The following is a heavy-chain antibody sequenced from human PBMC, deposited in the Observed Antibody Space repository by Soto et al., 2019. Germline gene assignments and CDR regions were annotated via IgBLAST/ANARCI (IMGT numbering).Heavy chain of an antibody. V-gene: IGHV3-21*01. Sequence: VQLVESGGGLVKPGGSLRLSCAAPGFTFSNYNMNWVRQAPGKGLEWVSSISSTSSYIYYADSVKGRFTISRDNAKNSLYLQMNSLRAEDTAVYYCARVSYYDNSGFLIWGQGTLVTVSS. D-gene: IGHD3-22*01. CDR1: GFTFSNYN. CDR2: ISSTSSYI. J-gene: IGHJ4*02. CDR3: ARVSYYDNSGFLI.